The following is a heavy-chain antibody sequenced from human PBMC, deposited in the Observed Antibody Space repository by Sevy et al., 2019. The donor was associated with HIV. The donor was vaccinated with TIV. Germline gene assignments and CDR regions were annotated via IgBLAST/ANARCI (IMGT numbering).Heavy chain of an antibody. Sequence: GGSLRLSCTASGFTFGDYAMSWIRQAPGRGLEWVGFIRSETYGETTEYAASVKGRFTVSRDDSKSIVYLQMNSLKTEDTAVYYCTRRASRVYGDHLNLYWGQRTLVTVSS. D-gene: IGHD2-21*02. CDR2: IRSETYGETT. CDR3: TRRASRVYGDHLNLY. V-gene: IGHV3-49*03. J-gene: IGHJ4*02. CDR1: GFTFGDYA.